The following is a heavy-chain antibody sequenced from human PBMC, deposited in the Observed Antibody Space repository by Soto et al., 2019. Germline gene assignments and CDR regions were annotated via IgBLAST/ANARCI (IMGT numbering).Heavy chain of an antibody. Sequence: QVQLQESGPVLVKPSQTLSLTCTVSGGSISSGAYYWSWIRQHPGKGLEWIGYIYYTGSTYYNPSLKSRITISVDTSKNQFSLKLSSVTAAATAVYYCARSTLEYYYDSSVGYWGQGTLVTVSS. CDR1: GGSISSGAYY. CDR2: IYYTGST. V-gene: IGHV4-31*03. D-gene: IGHD3-22*01. CDR3: ARSTLEYYYDSSVGY. J-gene: IGHJ4*02.